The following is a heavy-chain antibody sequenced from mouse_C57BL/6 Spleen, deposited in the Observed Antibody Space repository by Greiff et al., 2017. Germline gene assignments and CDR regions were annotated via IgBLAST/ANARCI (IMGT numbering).Heavy chain of an antibody. CDR2: IDPSDSET. V-gene: IGHV1-52*01. D-gene: IGHD1-1*01. CDR3: ARCDYGSSYIYAMDY. J-gene: IGHJ4*01. Sequence: VQLQPPGAELVRPGSSVKLSCKASGYTFTSYWMHWVKQRPIQGLEWIGNIDPSDSETHYNQKFKDKATLTVDKSSSTAYMQLSSLTSEDSAVYYCARCDYGSSYIYAMDYWGQGTSVTVAS. CDR1: GYTFTSYW.